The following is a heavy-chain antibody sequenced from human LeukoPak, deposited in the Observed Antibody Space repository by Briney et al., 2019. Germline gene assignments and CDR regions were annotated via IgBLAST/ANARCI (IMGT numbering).Heavy chain of an antibody. CDR3: ARRGRSSSNFDF. D-gene: IGHD6-6*01. V-gene: IGHV5-10-1*01. CDR2: IDPTDSYT. J-gene: IGHJ4*02. CDR1: GYIFTSYW. Sequence: ESLTVSCRGSGYIFTSYWITWVRQMPGKGLEWMGMIDPTDSYTNYSPSFQGHVTISTDKSISTAYLQWSSLKASDTAIYYCARRGRSSSNFDFWGQGTLVTVSS.